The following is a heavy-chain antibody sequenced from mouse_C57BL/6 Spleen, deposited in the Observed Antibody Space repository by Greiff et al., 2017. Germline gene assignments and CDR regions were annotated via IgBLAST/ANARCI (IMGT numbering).Heavy chain of an antibody. CDR2: INPNNGGT. D-gene: IGHD1-1*01. V-gene: IGHV1-26*01. J-gene: IGHJ4*01. CDR1: GYTFTDYY. CDR3: VRLNYGSSHAMDD. Sequence: VQLQQSGPELVKPGASVKISCKASGYTFTDYYMNWVKQSHGKSLEWIGDINPNNGGTSYNQKFKGKATLTVDKSSSTAYMELRSLTSEDSAVYYCVRLNYGSSHAMDDWGQGTSVTVSS.